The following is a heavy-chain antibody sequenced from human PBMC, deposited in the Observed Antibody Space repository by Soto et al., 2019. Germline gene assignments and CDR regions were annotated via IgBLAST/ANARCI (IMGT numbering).Heavy chain of an antibody. CDR2: INAGTGDT. CDR3: ARGAYDFWSGYQHFDS. V-gene: IGHV1-3*01. J-gene: IGHJ4*02. CDR1: GYTVTTYA. D-gene: IGHD3-3*01. Sequence: QVHLVQSGAEVKKPGASVKVSCKASGYTVTTYAIHWVRHAPGESLEWMGWINAGTGDTKSSQKFQGXXXXXXXXXXXXXXXXXXXXXXXXXXIYYCARGAYDFWSGYQHFDSWGQGSLVTVSS.